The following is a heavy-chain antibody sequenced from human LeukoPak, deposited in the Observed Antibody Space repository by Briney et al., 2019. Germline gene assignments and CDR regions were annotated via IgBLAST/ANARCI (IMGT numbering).Heavy chain of an antibody. V-gene: IGHV3-11*04. Sequence: GGSLRLSCAASGFTFSDYYMSWIRQAPGKGLEWISGISPRADITYYADSVKGRFTISRDNAKNSLYLQMNSLRAEDTAVYYCARESSYSSGWYYFDYWGQGTLVTVSS. D-gene: IGHD6-19*01. J-gene: IGHJ4*02. CDR3: ARESSYSSGWYYFDY. CDR2: ISPRADIT. CDR1: GFTFSDYY.